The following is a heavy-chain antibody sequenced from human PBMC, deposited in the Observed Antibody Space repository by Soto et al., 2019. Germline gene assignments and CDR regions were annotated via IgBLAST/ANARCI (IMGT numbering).Heavy chain of an antibody. CDR3: AREIVDIVATGPHDAFDI. V-gene: IGHV4-39*01. Sequence: QLQLQESGPGLVKPSETLSLTCTVSGGSISSSSYYWGWIRQPPGKGLEWIGSIYYSGSTYYNPSLKSRVTISVDTSKHQFSLKLSSVTAADTAVYYCAREIVDIVATGPHDAFDIWGQGTMVTVSS. CDR2: IYYSGST. D-gene: IGHD5-12*01. J-gene: IGHJ3*02. CDR1: GGSISSSSYY.